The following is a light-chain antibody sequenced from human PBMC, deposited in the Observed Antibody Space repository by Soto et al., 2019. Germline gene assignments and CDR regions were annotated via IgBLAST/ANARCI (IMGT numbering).Light chain of an antibody. CDR2: AAS. CDR1: QSISMY. Sequence: DIQMTQSPSSLSASVGARVPIICRASQSISMYLNWYQQKPGKAPKLLIYAASTLRSGVPSRFSGSGSGTDFTLTVSSLQPEDFASYYCQESYGKSPTFGQGTKVDIK. J-gene: IGKJ1*01. V-gene: IGKV1-39*01. CDR3: QESYGKSPT.